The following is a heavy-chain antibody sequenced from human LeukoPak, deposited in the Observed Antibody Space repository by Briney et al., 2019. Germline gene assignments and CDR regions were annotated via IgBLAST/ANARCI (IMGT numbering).Heavy chain of an antibody. J-gene: IGHJ5*02. D-gene: IGHD2-2*01. CDR2: INWNGGST. CDR3: ARNRAGGYCSSTSCPAWFDP. V-gene: IGHV3-20*01. Sequence: GGSLRLSCAASGFTFDDYGMSWVRQAPGKGLEWVSGINWNGGSTGYADPVKGRFTISRDNANNSLYLQMNSLRAEDTALYHCARNRAGGYCSSTSCPAWFDPWGQGTLVTVSS. CDR1: GFTFDDYG.